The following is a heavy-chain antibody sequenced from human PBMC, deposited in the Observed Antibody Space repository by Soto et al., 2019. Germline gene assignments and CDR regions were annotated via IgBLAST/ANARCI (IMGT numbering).Heavy chain of an antibody. CDR2: IHYSGTT. V-gene: IGHV4-59*01. CDR1: SGSMRNYF. Sequence: PSETLSLTCTVSSGSMRNYFWTWIRQPPGKGLEWIGYIHYSGTTSFFPSYNPSLRSRVTISEDTSKNQFSLKLLSVTTADTAVYFCAAGEASSRNLAPYYLDFWGQGTLGTVSS. J-gene: IGHJ4*02. D-gene: IGHD6-13*01. CDR3: AAGEASSRNLAPYYLDF.